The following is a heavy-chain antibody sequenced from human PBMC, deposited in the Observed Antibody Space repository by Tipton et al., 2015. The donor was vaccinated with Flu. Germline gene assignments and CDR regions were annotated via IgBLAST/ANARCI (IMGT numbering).Heavy chain of an antibody. CDR1: GYSITDYW. Sequence: VQLVQSGAEVKKPGESLKISCKVSGYSITDYWIGWVRQMPGKGLEWMGIIYPGDSDTRYSPSFQGQVTISVDKSISTAYLQWSSLKASDTAMYYCARPRQMATFWGPDGAFDIWGQGTMVTVSS. CDR2: IYPGDSDT. J-gene: IGHJ3*02. D-gene: IGHD5-24*01. V-gene: IGHV5-51*01. CDR3: ARPRQMATFWGPDGAFDI.